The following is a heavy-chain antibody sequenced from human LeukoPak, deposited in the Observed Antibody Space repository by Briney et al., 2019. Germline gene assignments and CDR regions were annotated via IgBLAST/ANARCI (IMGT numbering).Heavy chain of an antibody. CDR2: IIAYNGNT. D-gene: IGHD3-10*01. Sequence: ASVKVSCKASGYTFTSYGISWVRQAPGQGLEWMGWIIAYNGNTNYAQKLQGRVTMTTDPSTSTAYMELRSLRSDDKAVYYCARGRGLLWFGELFGAFDIWGQGTMVTVSS. V-gene: IGHV1-18*01. CDR3: ARGRGLLWFGELFGAFDI. CDR1: GYTFTSYG. J-gene: IGHJ3*02.